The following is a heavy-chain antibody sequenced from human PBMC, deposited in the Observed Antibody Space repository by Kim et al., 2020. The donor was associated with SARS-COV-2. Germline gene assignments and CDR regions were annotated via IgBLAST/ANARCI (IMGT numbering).Heavy chain of an antibody. CDR2: ITSSSSYI. D-gene: IGHD2-2*01. J-gene: IGHJ6*02. Sequence: GGSLRLSCAASGFTFSSYSMNWVRQAPGKGLEWVSSITSSSSYIYYADSVKGRFTISRDNAKTSLYLQMNSLRAEDTAVYYCAREGGYCSSTSCQYSYYYGMDVWGQGTTVTVSS. V-gene: IGHV3-21*01. CDR3: AREGGYCSSTSCQYSYYYGMDV. CDR1: GFTFSSYS.